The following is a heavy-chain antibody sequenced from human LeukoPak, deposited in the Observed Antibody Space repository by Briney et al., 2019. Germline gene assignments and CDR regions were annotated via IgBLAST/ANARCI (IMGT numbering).Heavy chain of an antibody. CDR3: ARGSTGWSRGDY. J-gene: IGHJ4*02. D-gene: IGHD6-19*01. CDR1: GFIVSNNY. Sequence: HPGGSLRLSCAASGFIVSNNYMNWVRQAPGMGLEWVSVIYRSGSTYYADSVKGRFTISRDNSNNTVYLQMNSLRADDTAVYYCARGSTGWSRGDYWGRGTLVTVSS. CDR2: IYRSGST. V-gene: IGHV3-66*01.